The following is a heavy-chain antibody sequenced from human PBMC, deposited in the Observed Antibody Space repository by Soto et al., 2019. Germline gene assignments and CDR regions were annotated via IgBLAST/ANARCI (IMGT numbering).Heavy chain of an antibody. CDR3: GRGEVTTNDAFDI. J-gene: IGHJ3*02. Sequence: QVQLVQSGAEVKKPGASVKVSCKASGYSFTSYGISWVRQAPGQGLEWMGWISAYSGNTNYGQKLQGRVTITTDTSTRKAYRELRSLRSDDTAVYYCGRGEVTTNDAFDICGQGTMVTVSS. CDR2: ISAYSGNT. CDR1: GYSFTSYG. D-gene: IGHD4-17*01. V-gene: IGHV1-18*01.